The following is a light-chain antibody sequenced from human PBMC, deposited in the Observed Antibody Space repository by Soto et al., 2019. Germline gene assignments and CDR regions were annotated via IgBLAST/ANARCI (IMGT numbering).Light chain of an antibody. CDR1: SSDVGSYNL. Sequence: QSVLTQPASVSGSPGQSITISCTGTSSDVGSYNLVSWYQQHPGKAPKLMIYEVSKRPSGVSNRFSGSKSGNTASLTISGLPAEDEADYYGCSYAGSSTFVHVVFGGGTQLTVL. CDR3: CSYAGSSTFVHVV. CDR2: EVS. V-gene: IGLV2-23*02. J-gene: IGLJ2*01.